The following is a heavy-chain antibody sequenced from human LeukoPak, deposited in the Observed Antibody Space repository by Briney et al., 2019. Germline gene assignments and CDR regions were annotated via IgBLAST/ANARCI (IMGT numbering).Heavy chain of an antibody. J-gene: IGHJ4*02. D-gene: IGHD2/OR15-2a*01. CDR3: ARDFYQRGD. CDR2: ISGSGGST. CDR1: GFTFSNYA. V-gene: IGHV3-23*01. Sequence: GGSLRLSCAPSGFTFSNYAMNWVRQAPGKGLEWVSIISGSGGSTIYADSVKGRFTISRDNAKNTLYLQVSSLRADDTAIYYCARDFYQRGDWGQGTLVTVSS.